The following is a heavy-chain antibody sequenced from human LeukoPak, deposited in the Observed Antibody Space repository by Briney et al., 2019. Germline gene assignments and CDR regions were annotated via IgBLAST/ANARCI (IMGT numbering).Heavy chain of an antibody. CDR3: ARGFDDYYAASGATWVYFDY. V-gene: IGHV4-30-2*01. D-gene: IGHD2-15*01. Sequence: SETLSLTCDVSGGSVSSADYSWSWIRQPPGKGLEWIGFIFLGGSSYYNPSLKSRVTISIDRSKNQFSLELNSVTAADTAVYYCARGFDDYYAASGATWVYFDYWGQGSLVTVSS. CDR2: IFLGGSS. J-gene: IGHJ4*02. CDR1: GGSVSSADYS.